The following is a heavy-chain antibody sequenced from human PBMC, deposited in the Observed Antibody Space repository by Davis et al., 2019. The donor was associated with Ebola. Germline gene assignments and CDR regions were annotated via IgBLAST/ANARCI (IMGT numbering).Heavy chain of an antibody. Sequence: SVKVSCKASGCTFSSYGISWVRQAPGQGPDWMGGIIPVFGIPKYAQKFQGRVTITADESTSTAYMELSSLRSEDTAVYYCARDRYSDGSGYFFEQSHWGQGTLVTVSS. D-gene: IGHD3-22*01. CDR1: GCTFSSYG. CDR2: IIPVFGIP. V-gene: IGHV1-69*13. J-gene: IGHJ4*02. CDR3: ARDRYSDGSGYFFEQSH.